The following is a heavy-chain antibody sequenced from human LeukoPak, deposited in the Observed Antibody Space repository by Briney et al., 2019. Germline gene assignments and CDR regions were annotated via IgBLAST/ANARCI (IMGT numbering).Heavy chain of an antibody. Sequence: ASVKVSCKASGYTFTGCYMHWVRQAPGQGLEWMGGINPNSGGTNYAQKFKGRVTMTRDTSTSTVYMGLSSLRAEDTAVYYCAREKEVVADPWGQGTLVTVSS. CDR3: AREKEVVADP. CDR1: GYTFTGCY. D-gene: IGHD2-15*01. V-gene: IGHV1-2*02. J-gene: IGHJ5*02. CDR2: INPNSGGT.